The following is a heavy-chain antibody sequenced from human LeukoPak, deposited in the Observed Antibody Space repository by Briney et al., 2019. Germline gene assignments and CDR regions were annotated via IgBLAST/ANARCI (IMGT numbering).Heavy chain of an antibody. D-gene: IGHD2-2*01. J-gene: IGHJ5*02. CDR2: IYTSGST. Sequence: SETLSLTCTVSGGSISSYYWSWIRQPAGKGLEWIGRIYTSGSTNYNPSLKSRVTMSVGTSKNQFSLKLSSVTAADTAVYYCARDVVVPAADWFDPWGQGTLVTVSS. V-gene: IGHV4-4*07. CDR3: ARDVVVPAADWFDP. CDR1: GGSISSYY.